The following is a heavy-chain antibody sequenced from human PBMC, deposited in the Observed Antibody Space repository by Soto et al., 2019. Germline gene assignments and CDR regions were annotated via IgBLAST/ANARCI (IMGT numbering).Heavy chain of an antibody. V-gene: IGHV1-18*01. CDR3: ASGLVGVAATLVRGDAFDV. J-gene: IGHJ3*01. D-gene: IGHD2-15*01. CDR1: GYTFTSYG. Sequence: QVQLVQSGAEVKKPGAAVKVSCKASGYTFTSYGISWVRQAPGQGLEWRGWISAYNGNTNYAQKLQGRVTMTKDTSTSTAYMELMSLRSDGTAVYYCASGLVGVAATLVRGDAFDVWGQGTMVTVSS. CDR2: ISAYNGNT.